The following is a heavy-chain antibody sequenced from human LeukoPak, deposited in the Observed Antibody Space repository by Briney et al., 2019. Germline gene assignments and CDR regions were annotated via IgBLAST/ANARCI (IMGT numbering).Heavy chain of an antibody. CDR1: GGSISNYY. CDR2: IDYTGST. V-gene: IGHV4-59*12. CDR3: TREPRP. J-gene: IGHJ5*02. Sequence: SETLSLTCTVSGGSISNYYWSWIRQPPGKGLEWIGYIDYTGSTNYNPSPKSRVTISLDTSKNQFSLKLTSVTAADTAVYYCTREPRPWGQGTLVTVSS.